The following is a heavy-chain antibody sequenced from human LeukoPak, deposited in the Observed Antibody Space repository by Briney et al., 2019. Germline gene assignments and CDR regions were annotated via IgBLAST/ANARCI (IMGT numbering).Heavy chain of an antibody. D-gene: IGHD1-14*01. V-gene: IGHV3-23*01. Sequence: PGGSLRLSCAASGCTFSGYAMSWVRQAPGKGLEWVSAISGSGGSTYYADSVKGRITISRDNAKNTLYLQMDSLRAEDTGVYYCARSNQADDYWGQGTLVTVSS. CDR3: ARSNQADDY. CDR1: GCTFSGYA. CDR2: ISGSGGST. J-gene: IGHJ4*02.